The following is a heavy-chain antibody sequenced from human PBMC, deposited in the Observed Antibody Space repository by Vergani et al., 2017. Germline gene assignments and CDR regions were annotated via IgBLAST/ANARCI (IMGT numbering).Heavy chain of an antibody. V-gene: IGHV3-11*04. CDR2: ISSSGSTI. CDR1: GFTFSDYY. CDR3: AKDLRGCNSISCSLYMDV. Sequence: QVQLVESGGGLVKPGGSLRLSCAASGFTFSDYYMSWIRQAPGKGLEWVSYISSSGSTIYYADYVKGRFTISRDNSQNTVKLQMTSLRVDDTAVYYCAKDLRGCNSISCSLYMDVWGKGTTVTV. J-gene: IGHJ6*03. D-gene: IGHD2/OR15-2a*01.